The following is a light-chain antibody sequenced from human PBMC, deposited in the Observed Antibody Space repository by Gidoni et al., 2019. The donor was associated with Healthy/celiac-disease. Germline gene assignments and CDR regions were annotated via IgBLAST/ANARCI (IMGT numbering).Light chain of an antibody. CDR2: KAS. CDR3: PQYNSYST. V-gene: IGKV1-5*03. J-gene: IGKJ1*01. CDR1: QSISSW. Sequence: DIQMTQSPSTLSASVGDRVNITCRASQSISSWLAWYQQKPGKAPKLLIYKASSLESGVPSRFSRIGSGTEFTLTISSLQPDDFATYSCPQYNSYSTFGQGTKVEIK.